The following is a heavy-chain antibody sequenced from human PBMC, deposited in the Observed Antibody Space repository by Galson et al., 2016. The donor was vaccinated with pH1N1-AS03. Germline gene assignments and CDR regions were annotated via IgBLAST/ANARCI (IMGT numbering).Heavy chain of an antibody. V-gene: IGHV3-33*01. CDR2: NRYYGSSE. CDR1: GFTLRTYD. J-gene: IGHJ4*02. CDR3: VRGRGYYFDS. Sequence: SLRLSCAASGFTLRTYDMHWVRQAPGKGLEWVGINRYYGSSEYYGDSMKGRISISRDNSQNTISLQMNSLRVEDTAVYYCVRGRGYYFDSWGQGTLVIVSS. D-gene: IGHD3-3*01.